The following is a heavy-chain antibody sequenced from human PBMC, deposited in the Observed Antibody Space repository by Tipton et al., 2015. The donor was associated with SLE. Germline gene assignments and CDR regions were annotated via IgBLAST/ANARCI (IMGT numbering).Heavy chain of an antibody. CDR2: INSDGSRA. D-gene: IGHD1-7*01. CDR3: ARGKGWNYDFFDY. J-gene: IGHJ4*02. CDR1: AFAFSNYW. Sequence: SLRLSCAASAFAFSNYWMHWVRQAPGKGLVWVSRINSDGSRAEYADSVKGRFTISRDNAKNMLYLQISRLRAEDTAVYYCARGKGWNYDFFDYWGQGTLVTVSS. V-gene: IGHV3-74*03.